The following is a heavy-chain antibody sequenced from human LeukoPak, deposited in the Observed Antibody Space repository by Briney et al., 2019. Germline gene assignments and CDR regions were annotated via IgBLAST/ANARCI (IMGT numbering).Heavy chain of an antibody. J-gene: IGHJ4*02. V-gene: IGHV1-8*01. Sequence: ASVKVSCKASGYTFTSYDINWVRQATGQGLEWMGWMNPNSGNTGYAQKFQGRVTMTRDTSISTAYMELSRLRSDDTAVYYCAREGRHYYGSGSYYNGYFDYWGQGTLVTVSS. CDR1: GYTFTSYD. D-gene: IGHD3-10*01. CDR3: AREGRHYYGSGSYYNGYFDY. CDR2: MNPNSGNT.